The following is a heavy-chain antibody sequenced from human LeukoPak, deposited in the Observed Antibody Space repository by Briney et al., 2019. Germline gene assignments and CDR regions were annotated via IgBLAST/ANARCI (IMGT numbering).Heavy chain of an antibody. CDR3: AKGYSTGWYGGVDY. D-gene: IGHD6-19*01. Sequence: PGRSLRLSCAASGFTFSSYGMYWVRLAPGKGLEWVVVISNDGSDKYYADSVKGRFTISRDNSKNTLYLQMNSLRAEDTAVYYCAKGYSTGWYGGVDYWGQGTLVTVSS. CDR2: ISNDGSDK. V-gene: IGHV3-30*18. J-gene: IGHJ4*02. CDR1: GFTFSSYG.